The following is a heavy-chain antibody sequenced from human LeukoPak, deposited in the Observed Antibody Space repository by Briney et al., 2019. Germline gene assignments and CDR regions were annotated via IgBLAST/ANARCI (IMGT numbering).Heavy chain of an antibody. J-gene: IGHJ3*02. CDR3: ARESDILTGSSGGFDI. Sequence: SETLSLTCAVSGGSISSGGYSWSWIRQPPGKGLEWIGYIYYSGSTYYNPSLKSRVTISVGTSKNQFSLKLSSVTAADTAVYYCARESDILTGSSGGFDIWGQGTMVTVSS. D-gene: IGHD3-9*01. CDR1: GGSISSGGYS. CDR2: IYYSGST. V-gene: IGHV4-30-4*07.